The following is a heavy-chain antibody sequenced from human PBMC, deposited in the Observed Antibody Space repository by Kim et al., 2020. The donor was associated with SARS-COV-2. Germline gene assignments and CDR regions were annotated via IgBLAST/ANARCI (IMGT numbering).Heavy chain of an antibody. J-gene: IGHJ6*03. CDR3: ARDMDTAMVGLFRKYYYYYYMDV. CDR2: ISSSSSYI. CDR1: GFTFSSYS. V-gene: IGHV3-21*01. Sequence: GGSLRLSCAASGFTFSSYSMNWVRQAPGKGLEWVSSISSSSSYIYYADSVKGRFTISRDNAKNSLYLQMNSLRAEDTAVYYCARDMDTAMVGLFRKYYYYYYMDVWGKGTTVTVSS. D-gene: IGHD5-18*01.